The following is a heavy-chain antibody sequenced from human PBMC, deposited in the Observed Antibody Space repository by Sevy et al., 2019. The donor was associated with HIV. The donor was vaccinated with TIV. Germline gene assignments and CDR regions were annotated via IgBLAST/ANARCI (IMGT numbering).Heavy chain of an antibody. CDR3: AKDKTSVTNNDSFDT. CDR1: GFTFNWFG. Sequence: GGSLRLSCAASGFTFNWFGMHWVRQAPGKGLEWVAFIRHDESEKQYADSVKGRLIISRDNFKNTVFLQMNSLREEDTAMYYCAKDKTSVTNNDSFDTWGQGTMVTVSS. D-gene: IGHD4-17*01. V-gene: IGHV3-30*02. CDR2: IRHDESEK. J-gene: IGHJ3*02.